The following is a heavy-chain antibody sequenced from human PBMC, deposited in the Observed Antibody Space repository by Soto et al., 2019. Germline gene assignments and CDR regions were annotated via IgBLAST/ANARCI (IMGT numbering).Heavy chain of an antibody. D-gene: IGHD5-18*01. J-gene: IGHJ4*02. CDR3: ARDHPHSYGVYYFDY. CDR1: GGSFSGYY. CDR2: IFYFGST. V-gene: IGHV4-59*01. Sequence: SETLSLTCAVYGGSFSGYYWSWIRQTPGKGLEWIGYIFYFGSTNYNPSLKSRVTLSIDTSKNQVSLKVNSVTAADTAVYYCARDHPHSYGVYYFDYWGQGTPVTVSS.